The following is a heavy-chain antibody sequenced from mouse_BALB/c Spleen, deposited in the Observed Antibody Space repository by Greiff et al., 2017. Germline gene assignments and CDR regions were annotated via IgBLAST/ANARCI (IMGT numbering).Heavy chain of an antibody. J-gene: IGHJ4*01. V-gene: IGHV5-6-5*01. CDR3: ARGRRDGSRYAMDY. CDR2: ISSGGST. CDR1: GFTFSSYA. Sequence: EVQLVESGGGLVKPGGSLKLSCAASGFTFSSYAMSWVRQTPEKRLEWVASISSGGSTYYPDSVKGRFTISRDNARNILYLQMSSLRSEDTAMYYCARGRRDGSRYAMDYWGQGTSVTVSA. D-gene: IGHD2-3*01.